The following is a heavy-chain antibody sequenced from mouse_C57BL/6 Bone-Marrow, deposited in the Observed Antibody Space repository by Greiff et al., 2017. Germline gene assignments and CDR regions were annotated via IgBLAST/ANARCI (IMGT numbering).Heavy chain of an antibody. J-gene: IGHJ2*01. Sequence: QVQLKESGAELVRPGASVKLSCKASGYTFTDYYINWVKQRPGQGLEWIARIYPGSGNTYYNEKFKGKATLTAEKSSSTAYMLLGSLTSEDSAVYFCAITTVVATDYWGQGTTRTVSS. CDR1: GYTFTDYY. CDR2: IYPGSGNT. D-gene: IGHD1-1*01. V-gene: IGHV1-76*01. CDR3: AITTVVATDY.